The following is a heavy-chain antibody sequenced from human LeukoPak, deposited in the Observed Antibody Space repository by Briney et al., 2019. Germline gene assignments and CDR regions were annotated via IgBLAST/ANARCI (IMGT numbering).Heavy chain of an antibody. J-gene: IGHJ4*02. D-gene: IGHD2-15*01. V-gene: IGHV3-30-3*01. CDR1: GFTFSSYA. Sequence: GGSLRLSCAASGFTFSSYAMHWVRQAPGKGLEWVAVISYDGSNKYYADSVKGRFTISRDNSKNTLYLQMNSLRAEDTAVYYCARDSRSGGSCYFDYWGQGTLVTTSS. CDR3: ARDSRSGGSCYFDY. CDR2: ISYDGSNK.